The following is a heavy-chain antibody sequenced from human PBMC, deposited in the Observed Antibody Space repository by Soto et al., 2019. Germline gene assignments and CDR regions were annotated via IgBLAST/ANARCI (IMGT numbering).Heavy chain of an antibody. D-gene: IGHD3-10*01. Sequence: GGSLRLSCAASGFTFSSYAMSWVRQAPGKGLEWVSAISGSGGSTYYAASVKGRFTISRDNSKNTLYLQMNSLRAEDTAVYYCAKDSSDGSAPMDVWGQGTTVTVSS. CDR3: AKDSSDGSAPMDV. J-gene: IGHJ6*02. V-gene: IGHV3-23*01. CDR1: GFTFSSYA. CDR2: ISGSGGST.